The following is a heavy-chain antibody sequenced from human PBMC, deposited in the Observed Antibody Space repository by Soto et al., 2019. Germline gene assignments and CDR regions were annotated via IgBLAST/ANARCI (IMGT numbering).Heavy chain of an antibody. CDR1: EGTVIRDW. V-gene: IGHV3-7*01. D-gene: IGHD1-26*01. CDR2: TNQDGSEK. CDR3: FGGVGDAF. Sequence: EVHLVESGGGLVQTGGSLRLSCAIFEGTVIRDWMNWVRQAPGKGLEWVAHTNQDGSEKYYVDSVKGRFTISRDNDKNPPFSPNNRLGAQNTAMFFLFGGVGDAFWGQGTLVTVSS. J-gene: IGHJ4*02.